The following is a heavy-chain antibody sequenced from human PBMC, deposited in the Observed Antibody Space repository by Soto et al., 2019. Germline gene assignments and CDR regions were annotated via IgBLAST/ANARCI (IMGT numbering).Heavy chain of an antibody. CDR2: IIPIFGTA. D-gene: IGHD5-12*01. J-gene: IGHJ4*02. CDR1: GGTFSSYA. CDR3: AYQPPGWLRKSFDY. V-gene: IGHV1-69*13. Sequence: GASVKVSCKASGGTFSSYAISWVRQAPGQGLEWMGGIIPIFGTANYAQKFQGRVTITADESTSTAYMELSSLRSEDTAVYYCAYQPPGWLRKSFDYWGQGTLVTVSS.